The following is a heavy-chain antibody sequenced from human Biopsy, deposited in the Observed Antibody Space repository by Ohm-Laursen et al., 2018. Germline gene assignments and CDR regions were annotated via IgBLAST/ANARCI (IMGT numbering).Heavy chain of an antibody. J-gene: IGHJ4*02. Sequence: SLRLSCSASGFAFSSFVMTWVRQAPGKGLEWVSVLSGSGGTTYYADSVKGRFTISRDNSKNTLYLQMNSLTAEDTAVYYCAKTFHGSSFLYDYWGQGTLVTVSS. D-gene: IGHD2-15*01. CDR1: GFAFSSFV. CDR3: AKTFHGSSFLYDY. CDR2: LSGSGGTT. V-gene: IGHV3-23*01.